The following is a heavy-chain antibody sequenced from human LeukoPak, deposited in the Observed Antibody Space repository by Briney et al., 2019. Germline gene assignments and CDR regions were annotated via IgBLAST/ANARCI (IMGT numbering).Heavy chain of an antibody. CDR1: RFTFSSYS. D-gene: IGHD6-19*01. Sequence: PGGSLRLSCAASRFTFSSYSMNWVRQAPGKGLEWVSSISSSSSYIYYADSVKGRFTISRDNAKNSLYLQMNSLRAEDTAVYYCARDDGGIAVAGYDYWGQGTLVTVSS. V-gene: IGHV3-21*01. CDR3: ARDDGGIAVAGYDY. CDR2: ISSSSSYI. J-gene: IGHJ4*02.